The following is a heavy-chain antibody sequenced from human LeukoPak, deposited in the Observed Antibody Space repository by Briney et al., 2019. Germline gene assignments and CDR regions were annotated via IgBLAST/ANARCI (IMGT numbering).Heavy chain of an antibody. CDR1: GGSITSSGYY. CDR3: ARQPGAIDY. Sequence: PSETLSLTCTFSGGSITSSGYYWGWIRQPPGKGLEWIGSMYYSGSTYYNPSLKSRVTISVDASKNQFSLRLSSVTAADTAVYYCARQPGAIDYWGQGILVTVSS. CDR2: MYYSGST. V-gene: IGHV4-39*01. J-gene: IGHJ4*02.